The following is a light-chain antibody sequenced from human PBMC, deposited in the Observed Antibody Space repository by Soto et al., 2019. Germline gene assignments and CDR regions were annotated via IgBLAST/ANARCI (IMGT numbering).Light chain of an antibody. V-gene: IGLV2-11*01. CDR1: SSDVGDYNY. CDR2: DVS. CDR3: CSFAGSYTFWV. Sequence: QSALTQPRSVSGSPGQSVPISCTGTSSDVGDYNYVSWYQQYPGKAPTLVIYDVSKRPSGVPDRFSGSKSGNTASLTISGLQAEDEADYYCCSFAGSYTFWVFGGGTKLTVL. J-gene: IGLJ3*02.